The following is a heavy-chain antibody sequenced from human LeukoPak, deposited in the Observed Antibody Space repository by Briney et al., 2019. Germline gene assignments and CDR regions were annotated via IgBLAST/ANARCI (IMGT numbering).Heavy chain of an antibody. CDR1: GFSFNRYW. J-gene: IGHJ4*02. D-gene: IGHD5-12*01. CDR2: VNGDGSAT. V-gene: IGHV3-74*03. Sequence: GGSLRLSCAASGFSFNRYWMHWVRQAPGRGLEWVSRVNGDGSATTYADSVKGRFTISRDNAKNTLYLQMDSLRVEDTAVYYCAVKGGYNALDAPFDYWGPGTVITVSS. CDR3: AVKGGYNALDAPFDY.